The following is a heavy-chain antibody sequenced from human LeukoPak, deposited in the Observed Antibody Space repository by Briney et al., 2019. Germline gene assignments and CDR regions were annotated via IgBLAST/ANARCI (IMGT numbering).Heavy chain of an antibody. V-gene: IGHV3-7*03. Sequence: GGSLRLSCAASGFTFSSYTMHWVRQAPGKGLEWVANIKQDGSEKYYVDSVKGRFTISRDNAKNSLYLQMNSLRAGDTAVYYCARGLATRAPLDYWGQGTLVTVSS. CDR2: IKQDGSEK. CDR1: GFTFSSYT. J-gene: IGHJ4*02. CDR3: ARGLATRAPLDY. D-gene: IGHD5-12*01.